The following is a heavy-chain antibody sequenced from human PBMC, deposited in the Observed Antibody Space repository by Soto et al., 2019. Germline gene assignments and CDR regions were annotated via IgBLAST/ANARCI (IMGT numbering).Heavy chain of an antibody. V-gene: IGHV4-39*02. Sequence: GTLSLTGNITEVSIERCSDYWGWTRQGPGEWVGRSGRSYYDGNAYDNPSLKSRVTMSVDTFENHFSLKLSSVTAADTAVYYCARSGQVAGTDYFDYWGQGTRVT. J-gene: IGHJ4*02. CDR3: ARSGQVAGTDYFDY. CDR2: SYYDGNA. D-gene: IGHD6-19*01. CDR1: EVSIERCSDY.